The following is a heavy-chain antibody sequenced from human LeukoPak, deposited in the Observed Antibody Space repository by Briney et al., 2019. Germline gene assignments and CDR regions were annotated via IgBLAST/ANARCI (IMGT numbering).Heavy chain of an antibody. D-gene: IGHD3-22*01. CDR2: ISGSGGST. Sequence: GGSLRRSCAASGFTFSSYAMSWVRQAPGKGLEWVSAISGSGGSTYYADSVKGRFTISRDNSKNTLYLQMNSLRAEDTAVYYCAKYIRDYDSSGYYLEIGYFDYWGQGTLVTVSS. J-gene: IGHJ4*02. CDR1: GFTFSSYA. CDR3: AKYIRDYDSSGYYLEIGYFDY. V-gene: IGHV3-23*01.